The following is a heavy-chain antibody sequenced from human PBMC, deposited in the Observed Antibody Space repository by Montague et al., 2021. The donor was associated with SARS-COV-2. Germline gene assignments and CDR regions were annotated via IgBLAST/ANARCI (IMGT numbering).Heavy chain of an antibody. V-gene: IGHV3-23*01. CDR3: ARDQNYGMDV. CDR2: IHGRGDGT. J-gene: IGHJ6*02. Sequence: SLRLSCAASGFTFSTYGMYWVRQPPGKGLEWVSEIHGRGDGTYYADSVKGRFTISRDNSKNTLYLQMNSLRGEDTAVYYCARDQNYGMDVWGQGTTVIVS. CDR1: GFTFSTYG.